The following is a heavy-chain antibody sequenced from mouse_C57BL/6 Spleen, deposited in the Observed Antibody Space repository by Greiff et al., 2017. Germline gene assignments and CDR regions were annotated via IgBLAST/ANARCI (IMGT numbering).Heavy chain of an antibody. J-gene: IGHJ3*01. D-gene: IGHD4-1*01. Sequence: QVQLKESGAELARPGASVKLSCKASGYTFTSYGISWVKQRTGQGLEWIGEIYPRSGNTYYNEKFKGKATLTADKSSSTAYVELRSLTSEDSAVYFCAREEGGGGTRLFAYWGQGTLVTVSA. CDR1: GYTFTSYG. CDR3: AREEGGGGTRLFAY. CDR2: IYPRSGNT. V-gene: IGHV1-81*01.